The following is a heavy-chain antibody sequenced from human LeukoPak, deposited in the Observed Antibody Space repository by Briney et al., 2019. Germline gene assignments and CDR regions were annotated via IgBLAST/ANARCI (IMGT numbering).Heavy chain of an antibody. CDR2: IYSDGTT. D-gene: IGHD2-2*02. V-gene: IGHV3-53*01. Sequence: PGGFLRLSCAASGITVSSNYMSWVRQAPGKGLEWVSIIYSDGTTLYADSVKGRFTISRDNSKNTVYLQMNSLRAEDTAVYYCARDLAHTQSFDIWGRGTMVTVSS. J-gene: IGHJ3*02. CDR3: ARDLAHTQSFDI. CDR1: GITVSSNY.